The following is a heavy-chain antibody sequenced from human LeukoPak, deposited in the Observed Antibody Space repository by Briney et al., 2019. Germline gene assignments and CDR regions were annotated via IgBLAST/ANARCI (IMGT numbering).Heavy chain of an antibody. CDR2: ISAYNGNT. V-gene: IGHV1-18*01. J-gene: IGHJ6*02. D-gene: IGHD5-12*01. CDR3: ARVEMSGFDSNYYGLDV. CDR1: GYTFNNYG. Sequence: ASVKVSCKASGYTFNNYGISWVRQAPGQGLEWMGWISAYNGNTNYAQKLQGRVTMTTDTSTSTAYMELRSLRSDDTAVYYCARVEMSGFDSNYYGLDVWGQGTTVTVSS.